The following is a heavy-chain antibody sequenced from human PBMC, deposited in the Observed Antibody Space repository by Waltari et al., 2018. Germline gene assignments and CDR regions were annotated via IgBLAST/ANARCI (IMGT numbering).Heavy chain of an antibody. CDR2: IYYSGST. CDR1: GGSISSHY. J-gene: IGHJ4*02. D-gene: IGHD3-22*01. V-gene: IGHV4-59*11. Sequence: QVQLQESGPGLVKPSETLSLTCTVSGGSISSHYCSWIRQPPGKGLEWIGYIYYSGSTNYNPSLKSRVTISVDTSKNQFSLKLSSVTAADTAVYYCARVVVVDEGGFDYWGQGTLVTVSS. CDR3: ARVVVVDEGGFDY.